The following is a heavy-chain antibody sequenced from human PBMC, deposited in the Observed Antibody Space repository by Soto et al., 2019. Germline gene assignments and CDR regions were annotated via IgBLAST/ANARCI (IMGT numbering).Heavy chain of an antibody. J-gene: IGHJ4*02. D-gene: IGHD6-13*01. CDR3: ARESSSSCHDY. Sequence: QGQLVQSGAEVKKPGASVKVSCKASGYPFTSYGIRWVRQDPGQGLEWMGWISAYNGNTNYAQKLQGRVTMTTDTSTSTAYMELRSLRSAATAVYYGARESSSSCHDYWGQGTLVTVSS. CDR2: ISAYNGNT. CDR1: GYPFTSYG. V-gene: IGHV1-18*01.